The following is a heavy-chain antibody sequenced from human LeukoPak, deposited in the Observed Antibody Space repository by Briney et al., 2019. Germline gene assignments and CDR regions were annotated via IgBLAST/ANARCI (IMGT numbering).Heavy chain of an antibody. CDR3: ARDRSDYDFWSGYYPPYYYGMDV. CDR2: IWYDGSNK. CDR1: GFTFSSYA. J-gene: IGHJ6*02. Sequence: PGGSLRLSCAASGFTFSSYAMYWVRQAPGKGLEWVAVIWYDGSNKYYADSVKGRFTISRDNSKNTLYLQMNSLRAEDTAVYYCARDRSDYDFWSGYYPPYYYGMDVWGQGTTVTVSS. D-gene: IGHD3-3*01. V-gene: IGHV3-33*07.